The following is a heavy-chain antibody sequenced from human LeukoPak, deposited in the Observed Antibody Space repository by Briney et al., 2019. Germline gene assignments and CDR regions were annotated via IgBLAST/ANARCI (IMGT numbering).Heavy chain of an antibody. CDR2: IIPIFGTA. V-gene: IGHV1-69*13. CDR3: ARDCSSTSCRRMDY. J-gene: IGHJ4*02. CDR1: GYTFTTYA. D-gene: IGHD2-2*01. Sequence: ASVKVSCKASGYTFTTYAMHWVRQAPGQGLEWMGGIIPIFGTANYAQKFQGRVTITADESTSTAYMELSSLRSEDTAVYYCARDCSSTSCRRMDYWGQGTLVTVSS.